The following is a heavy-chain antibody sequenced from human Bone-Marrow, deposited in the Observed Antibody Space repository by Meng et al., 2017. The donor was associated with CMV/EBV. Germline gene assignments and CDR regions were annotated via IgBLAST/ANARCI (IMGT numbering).Heavy chain of an antibody. J-gene: IGHJ4*02. CDR1: GGSFSGYY. V-gene: IGHV4-34*01. Sequence: SETVSLTCAVYGGSFSGYYWSWIRQPPGKGLEWIGEINHSGSTNYNPSLKSRVTMSVDTSKNQFSLKLSSVTAADTAVYYCARGWELLPWGQGMLVTFDS. CDR2: INHSGST. CDR3: ARGWELLP. D-gene: IGHD1-26*01.